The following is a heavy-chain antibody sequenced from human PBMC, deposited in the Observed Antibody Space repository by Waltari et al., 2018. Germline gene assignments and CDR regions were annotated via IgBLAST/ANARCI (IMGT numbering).Heavy chain of an antibody. D-gene: IGHD1-26*01. CDR3: AMSLTVLVRADH. J-gene: IGHJ4*02. CDR2: LSASGSRT. V-gene: IGHV3-23*04. Sequence: EVRLVESGGGLVKPGGSLRLSCAASGFTFSSSAMNWVRQAPGKGLEWVAGLSASGSRTFYAASVKGRFTISRDNSNNTLYAQMTSLTPEDTATYYCAMSLTVLVRADHWGQGTLVAVSS. CDR1: GFTFSSSA.